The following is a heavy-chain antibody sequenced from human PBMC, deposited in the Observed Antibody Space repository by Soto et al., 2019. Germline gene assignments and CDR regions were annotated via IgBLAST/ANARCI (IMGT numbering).Heavy chain of an antibody. CDR1: GRSISTDGYY. Sequence: TLSLTCTVTGRSISTDGYYWSWIRQHPGKGQEWIGYNYYSGSIYYNPSLKSPVTISVETCKNQFSLKLSCVTVADTAVYYFASDQGVYCSSTSCYLFDPWGQETLVTFSS. CDR2: NYYSGSI. D-gene: IGHD2-2*01. CDR3: ASDQGVYCSSTSCYLFDP. J-gene: IGHJ5*02. V-gene: IGHV4-31*01.